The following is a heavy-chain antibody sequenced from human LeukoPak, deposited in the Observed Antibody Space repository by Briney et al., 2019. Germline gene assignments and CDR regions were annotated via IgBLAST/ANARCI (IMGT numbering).Heavy chain of an antibody. Sequence: ASVKVSCKASGYTFAGYYMHWVRQAPGQGLEWMGWINPNSGGTNYAQKFQGRVTMTRDTSISTAYMELSRLRSDDTAVYYCAREVVAAGHGLDYWGQGTLVTVSS. CDR1: GYTFAGYY. D-gene: IGHD6-13*01. J-gene: IGHJ4*02. CDR3: AREVVAAGHGLDY. CDR2: INPNSGGT. V-gene: IGHV1-2*02.